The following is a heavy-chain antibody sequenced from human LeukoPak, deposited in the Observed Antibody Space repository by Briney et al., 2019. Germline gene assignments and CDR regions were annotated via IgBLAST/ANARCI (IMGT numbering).Heavy chain of an antibody. Sequence: GGSLRLSCAASGFTFSSYGMHWVRQAPGKGLEWVAVIWYDGSNKYYADSVKGRLTISRDNSKNTLYLQMNSLRAEDTAVYYCARDKEAVAVYYFDYWGQGTLVTVSS. J-gene: IGHJ4*02. CDR3: ARDKEAVAVYYFDY. D-gene: IGHD6-19*01. CDR2: IWYDGSNK. CDR1: GFTFSSYG. V-gene: IGHV3-33*01.